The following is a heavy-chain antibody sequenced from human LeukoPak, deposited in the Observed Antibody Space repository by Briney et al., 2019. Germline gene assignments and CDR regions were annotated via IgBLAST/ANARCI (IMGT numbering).Heavy chain of an antibody. CDR3: ARPYYDSSGYYYRGAFDI. CDR1: GYNFANYW. J-gene: IGHJ3*02. V-gene: IGHV5-51*01. CDR2: IYPGDSDT. D-gene: IGHD3-22*01. Sequence: GESLKISCKGSGYNFANYWIAWVRQMPGKGLEWVGIIYPGDSDTRYSPSFQGQVTISADKSISTAYLQWSSLKASDTAMYYCARPYYDSSGYYYRGAFDIWGQGTMVTVPS.